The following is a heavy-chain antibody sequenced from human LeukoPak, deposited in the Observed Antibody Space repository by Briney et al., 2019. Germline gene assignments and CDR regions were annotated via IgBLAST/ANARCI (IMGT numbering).Heavy chain of an antibody. Sequence: GGSLRLSCAASGFTFSSYSMNWVRQAPGKGLEWVSYISSSSTIYYADSVKGRFTISRDNSKNTLYLQMNSLRAEDTAVYYCAREAGNYYYYYMDVWGKGTTVTVSS. D-gene: IGHD6-19*01. CDR2: ISSSSTI. J-gene: IGHJ6*03. V-gene: IGHV3-48*01. CDR1: GFTFSSYS. CDR3: AREAGNYYYYYMDV.